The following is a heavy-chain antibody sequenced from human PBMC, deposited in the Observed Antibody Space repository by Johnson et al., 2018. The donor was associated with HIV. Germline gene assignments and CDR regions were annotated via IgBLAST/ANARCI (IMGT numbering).Heavy chain of an antibody. CDR1: GFTFDDYG. D-gene: IGHD5-18*01. V-gene: IGHV3-20*04. J-gene: IGHJ3*02. CDR3: AKEGTTMEVDI. Sequence: VQLVESGGGLVKPGGSLRLSCAAAGFTFDDYGMSWVRQAPGTGLEWVSGINWNGGRTGYVDSMKGRFTISRDNAKNSLYLQLNSLRAEDTAVYYCAKEGTTMEVDIWGQGTMVTVSS. CDR2: INWNGGRT.